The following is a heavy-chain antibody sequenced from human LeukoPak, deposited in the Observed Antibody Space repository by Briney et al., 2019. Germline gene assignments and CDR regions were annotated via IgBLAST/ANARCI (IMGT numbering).Heavy chain of an antibody. CDR1: GGTFSSYA. J-gene: IGHJ4*02. CDR2: IIPTFGTA. V-gene: IGHV1-69*05. D-gene: IGHD3-10*01. CDR3: AREAWFGELSYFDY. Sequence: SVKVSCKASGGTFSSYAIGWVRQAPGQGLEWMGGIIPTFGTANYAQKFQGRVTITTDESTSTAYMELSSLRSEDTAVYYCAREAWFGELSYFDYWGQGTLVTVSS.